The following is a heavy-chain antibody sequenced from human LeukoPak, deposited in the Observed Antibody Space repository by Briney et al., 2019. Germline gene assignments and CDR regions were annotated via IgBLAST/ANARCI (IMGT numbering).Heavy chain of an antibody. CDR3: ARGAFYYDFWSGCYDY. D-gene: IGHD3-3*01. CDR2: ISYDGSNK. V-gene: IGHV3-30-3*01. Sequence: GGALRFSCAASGFTFSSYAMHWVRQAPGKGLEWVAVISYDGSNKYYADSVKGRFTISRDNSKNTLYLQMNSLRAEDTAVYYCARGAFYYDFWSGCYDYWGQGTLVTVSS. CDR1: GFTFSSYA. J-gene: IGHJ4*02.